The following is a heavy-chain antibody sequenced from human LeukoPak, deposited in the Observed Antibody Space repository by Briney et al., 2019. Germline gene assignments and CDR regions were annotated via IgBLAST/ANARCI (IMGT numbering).Heavy chain of an antibody. D-gene: IGHD6-13*01. CDR1: GFTFSSYA. CDR2: TSGSGGST. CDR3: AKAGQQLAPGDYFDY. Sequence: GGSLRLSCAASGFTFSSYAMSWVRQAPGKGLEWVTATSGSGGSTYYADSVKGRFTISRDNSKNTLYLQMNSLRAEDTAVYYCAKAGQQLAPGDYFDYWGQGTLVTVSS. V-gene: IGHV3-23*01. J-gene: IGHJ4*02.